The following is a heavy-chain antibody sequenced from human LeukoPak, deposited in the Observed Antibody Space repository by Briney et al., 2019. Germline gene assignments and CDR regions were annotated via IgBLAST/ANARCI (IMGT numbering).Heavy chain of an antibody. D-gene: IGHD4-23*01. V-gene: IGHV3-53*01. CDR1: GFTVSSNY. CDR3: AKDTANERTTVAYCNDY. Sequence: GGSLRLSCAASGFTVSSNYMSWIRQAPGKGLEWVSVIYSGDSTYYADSVKGRFTISRDNSKNTLYLQMNSLRAEDTAVYYCAKDTANERTTVAYCNDYWGQGTLVTVSS. CDR2: IYSGDST. J-gene: IGHJ4*02.